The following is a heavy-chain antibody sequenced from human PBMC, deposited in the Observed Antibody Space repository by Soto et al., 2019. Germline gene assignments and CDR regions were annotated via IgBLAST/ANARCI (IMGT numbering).Heavy chain of an antibody. V-gene: IGHV1-18*04. Sequence: VASVKVSCNASCYTFTSYGISWVRQSPEQGLEWMGWIRAYNGNTNYAQKLQGRVTMTTDTSTSTAYMELSSLRSDDTAVYHCARDRSGYIKEIAVAGISDYSGQGTLVTVSS. CDR1: CYTFTSYG. CDR3: ARDRSGYIKEIAVAGISDY. D-gene: IGHD6-19*01. CDR2: IRAYNGNT. J-gene: IGHJ4*02.